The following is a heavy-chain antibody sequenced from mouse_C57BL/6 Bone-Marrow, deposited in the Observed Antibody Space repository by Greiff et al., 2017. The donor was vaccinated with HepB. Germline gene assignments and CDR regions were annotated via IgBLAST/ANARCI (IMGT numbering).Heavy chain of an antibody. CDR3: ARQFGYDGYPYAMDY. CDR1: GFSLTSYG. D-gene: IGHD2-3*01. Sequence: VQGVESGPGLVAPSQSLSITCTVSGFSLTSYGVHWVRQPPGKGLEWLVVIWSDGSTTYNSALKSRLSISKDNSKSQVFLKMNSLQTDDTAMYYCARQFGYDGYPYAMDYWGQGTSVTVSS. CDR2: IWSDGST. J-gene: IGHJ4*01. V-gene: IGHV2-6-1*01.